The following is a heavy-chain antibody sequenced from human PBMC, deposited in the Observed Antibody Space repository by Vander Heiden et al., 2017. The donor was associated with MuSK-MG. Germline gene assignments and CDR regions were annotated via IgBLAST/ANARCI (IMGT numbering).Heavy chain of an antibody. V-gene: IGHV3-9*01. Sequence: EVQLVASGGGLVQPGRSLRLSCAASGFTFDDYAMHWVRQAPGKGLEWVSGISWNSGSIGYADSVKGRFTISRDNAKNSLYLQMNSLRAEDTALYYCAKVSKVGATTDAFDIWGQGTMVTVSS. D-gene: IGHD1-26*01. CDR3: AKVSKVGATTDAFDI. CDR2: ISWNSGSI. CDR1: GFTFDDYA. J-gene: IGHJ3*02.